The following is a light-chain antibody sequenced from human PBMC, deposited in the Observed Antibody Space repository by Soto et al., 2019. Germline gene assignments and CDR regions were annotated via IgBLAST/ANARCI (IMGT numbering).Light chain of an antibody. J-gene: IGKJ5*01. CDR2: AAS. V-gene: IGKV1-8*01. CDR3: QQLNSYSSIT. CDR1: QGISSY. Sequence: AIRMTQSPSSFSTSTGDRVTITCRASQGISSYLAWYQQKPGKAPKLLIYAASTLQSGVPSRFSGSGSGTDFTLTISCLQSEDFATYYCQQLNSYSSITFGQGTRLEIK.